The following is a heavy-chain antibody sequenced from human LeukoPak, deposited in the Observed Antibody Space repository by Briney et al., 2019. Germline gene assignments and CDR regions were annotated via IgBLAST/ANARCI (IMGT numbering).Heavy chain of an antibody. CDR3: ARASGTDASGYVQVDY. D-gene: IGHD3-22*01. Sequence: HPGGSLRLSCAASGFTFNNYWMHWVRQAPGKGLVWVSRINSDGTDTTYADSVKGRFTISRDNAKNTVYLQMNSLRTEDTAVYYCARASGTDASGYVQVDYWGQGTLVTVFS. J-gene: IGHJ4*02. V-gene: IGHV3-74*03. CDR2: INSDGTDT. CDR1: GFTFNNYW.